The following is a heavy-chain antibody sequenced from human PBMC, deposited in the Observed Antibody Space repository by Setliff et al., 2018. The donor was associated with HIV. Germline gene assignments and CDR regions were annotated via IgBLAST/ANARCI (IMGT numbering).Heavy chain of an antibody. J-gene: IGHJ3*02. Sequence: PGESLKISCKGSGYSFTSYWIGWVRQMPGKGLERMGIIYPGDSDTRYSPSFQGQVTISADKSVSTAYLQWSSLQASDNAVYYCARQPHGDVWTAYVNAFYIWGQGTRVTVSS. CDR1: GYSFTSYW. CDR2: IYPGDSDT. D-gene: IGHD3-3*01. CDR3: ARQPHGDVWTAYVNAFYI. V-gene: IGHV5-51*01.